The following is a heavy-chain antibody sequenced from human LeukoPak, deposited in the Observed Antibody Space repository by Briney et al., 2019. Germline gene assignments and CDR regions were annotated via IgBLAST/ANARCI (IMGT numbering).Heavy chain of an antibody. CDR1: GFTVSSNY. J-gene: IGHJ4*02. Sequence: GGSLRLSCAASGFTVSSNYMSWVRQAPGKGLEWGSVIYSGGSAYHADSVKGRFTISRDNSKNTLYLQMNSLRAEDTAVYYCARDHGGDSTAYTDYWGQGPLVTVSS. V-gene: IGHV3-53*01. CDR3: ARDHGGDSTAYTDY. CDR2: IYSGGSA. D-gene: IGHD3-22*01.